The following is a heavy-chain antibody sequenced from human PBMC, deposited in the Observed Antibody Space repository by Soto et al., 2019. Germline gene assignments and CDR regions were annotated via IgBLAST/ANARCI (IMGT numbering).Heavy chain of an antibody. CDR2: IYPGDSDT. CDR1: GYSFTSYW. Sequence: GESLKISCKGSGYSFTSYWIGWVRQMPGKGLEWMGIIYPGDSDTRYSPSFQGQVTISADKSISTAYLQWSSLKASDTAMYYCARRYYDFCCGYYTGDYYYYMDVWGKGTTVTVSS. D-gene: IGHD3-3*01. CDR3: ARRYYDFCCGYYTGDYYYYMDV. V-gene: IGHV5-51*01. J-gene: IGHJ6*03.